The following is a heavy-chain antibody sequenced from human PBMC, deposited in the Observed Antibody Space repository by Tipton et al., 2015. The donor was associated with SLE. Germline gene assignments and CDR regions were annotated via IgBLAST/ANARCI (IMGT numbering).Heavy chain of an antibody. D-gene: IGHD7-27*01. J-gene: IGHJ6*02. V-gene: IGHV4-59*01. CDR1: GGSISSYY. CDR3: ARETTGDTYYYYGMDV. Sequence: LRLSCTVSGGSISSYYWSWIRQPPGKGLEWIGYIYYSGSTNYNPSLKSRVTISVDTSKNQFSLNLSSVPAADTAVYYCARETTGDTYYYYGMDVWGQGTTVTVSS. CDR2: IYYSGST.